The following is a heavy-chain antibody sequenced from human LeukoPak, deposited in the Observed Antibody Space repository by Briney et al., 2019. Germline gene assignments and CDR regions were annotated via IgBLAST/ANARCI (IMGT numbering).Heavy chain of an antibody. J-gene: IGHJ6*02. V-gene: IGHV3-7*03. CDR2: INHNGNVN. D-gene: IGHD3-16*01. Sequence: GSLRLSCAASGFTFSSYWMNWARPAPGKGLEWVASINHNGNVNYYLDSVKGRFTISRDNAKNSLYLQMSNLIAEDTAVYFCARGGGLEVWGQGATVTVSS. CDR1: GFTFSSYW. CDR3: ARGGGLEV.